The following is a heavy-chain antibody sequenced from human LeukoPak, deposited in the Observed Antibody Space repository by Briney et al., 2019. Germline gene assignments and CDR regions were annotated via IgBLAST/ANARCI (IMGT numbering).Heavy chain of an antibody. CDR2: ISASGDST. Sequence: GGSLRLSCAASGFTFSSYAMSWARQAPGKGLEWVSTISASGDSTYYADSVKGRFTIPRDISRNTLYVQMNSLRAEDTAVYYCARYIRSPLYYFDYWGRGTLVTVSS. D-gene: IGHD1-1*01. V-gene: IGHV3-23*01. J-gene: IGHJ4*02. CDR3: ARYIRSPLYYFDY. CDR1: GFTFSSYA.